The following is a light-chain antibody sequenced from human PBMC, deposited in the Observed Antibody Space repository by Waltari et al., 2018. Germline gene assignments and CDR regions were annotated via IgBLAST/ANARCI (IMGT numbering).Light chain of an antibody. CDR1: SRDVGRSNS. CDR3: SSESSDKVVL. J-gene: IGLJ3*02. V-gene: IGLV2-14*03. CDR2: DVS. Sequence: QSALTQPASVSGSPGQSVTISCTGTSRDVGRSNSLSWYQDHPGQGPKVIIYDVSDRPSGVSARFSGSKSGNTASLTISGLQAEDEADYYCSSESSDKVVLFGGGTKVTVL.